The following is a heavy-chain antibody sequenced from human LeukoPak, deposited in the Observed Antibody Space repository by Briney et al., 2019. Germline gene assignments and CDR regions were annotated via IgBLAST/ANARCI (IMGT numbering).Heavy chain of an antibody. Sequence: SETLSLTCIVSGDSVTTTNFYWSWIRQAPGKGLEWIGSLYYGVNTYYKPSLKSRVTISVDTSLNQFSLILTSVTAADTGMYYCARLRVQQLASSYSMDVWGKGTTVTVSS. CDR1: GDSVTTTNFY. D-gene: IGHD6-13*01. CDR3: ARLRVQQLASSYSMDV. V-gene: IGHV4-39*01. CDR2: LYYGVNT. J-gene: IGHJ6*03.